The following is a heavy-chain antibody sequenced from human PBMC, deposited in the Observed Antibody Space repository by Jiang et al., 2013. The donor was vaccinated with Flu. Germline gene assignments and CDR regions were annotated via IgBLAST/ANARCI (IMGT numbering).Heavy chain of an antibody. D-gene: IGHD3-10*01. V-gene: IGHV1-2*02. J-gene: IGHJ4*02. CDR2: INPNNGGT. Sequence: GAEVKKPGSSVKVSCKSSGSTLAGYYVHWVRQAPGQGLEWMGWINPNNGGTNYAQNFQGRVTMTRDTSISTAYMELSRLISDDTAVYYCARDFGAMVRGAVSYWGQGTLVTVSS. CDR1: GSTLAGYY. CDR3: ARDFGAMVRGAVSY.